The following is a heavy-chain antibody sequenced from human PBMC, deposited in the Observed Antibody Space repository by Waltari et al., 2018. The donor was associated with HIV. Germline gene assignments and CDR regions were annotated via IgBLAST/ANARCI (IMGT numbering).Heavy chain of an antibody. J-gene: IGHJ4*02. V-gene: IGHV4-38-2*02. D-gene: IGHD6-25*01. Sequence: QVQLQESGPGLVRPSETLSLSCSVSGFSITTGYYWGWVRQPPGKGLELIGYIYHTGSPYYHPALKSRVSISVDTSKNQFSLKVNSMTAADAAVYYCARVRPADQRYLDYWGQGTLVTVSS. CDR3: ARVRPADQRYLDY. CDR1: GFSITTGYY. CDR2: IYHTGSP.